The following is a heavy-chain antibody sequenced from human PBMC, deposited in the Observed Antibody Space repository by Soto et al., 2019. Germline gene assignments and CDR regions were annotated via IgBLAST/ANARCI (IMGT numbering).Heavy chain of an antibody. CDR2: IKQGGSEK. CDR1: GFTFSSYW. Sequence: GGSLRLSCAASGFTFSSYWMSWVRQAPGKGLEWVANIKQGGSEKYYVDSVKGRFTISRDNAKNSLYLQMNSLRAEDTAVYYCARASYYYDSSGYYSFDYWGQGTLVTVSS. D-gene: IGHD3-22*01. CDR3: ARASYYYDSSGYYSFDY. V-gene: IGHV3-7*01. J-gene: IGHJ4*02.